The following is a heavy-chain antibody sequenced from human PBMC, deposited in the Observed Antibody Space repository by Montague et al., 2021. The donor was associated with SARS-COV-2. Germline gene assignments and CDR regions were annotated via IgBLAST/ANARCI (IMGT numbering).Heavy chain of an antibody. CDR3: DSSSVEEYYFDY. V-gene: IGHV4-39*01. J-gene: IGHJ4*02. D-gene: IGHD2-2*01. CDR1: GGSISSSSYY. CDR2: IYCSGST. Sequence: SETLSLTCTVSGGSISSSSYYWGWIRQPPGKGLEWIGSIYCSGSTYYNLSLKGRVTISVDTSKNQFSLKLSSVTAADTAVYYCDSSSVEEYYFDYWGQGTLVTVSS.